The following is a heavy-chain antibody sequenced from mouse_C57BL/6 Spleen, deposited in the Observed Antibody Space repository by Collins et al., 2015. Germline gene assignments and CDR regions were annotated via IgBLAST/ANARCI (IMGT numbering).Heavy chain of an antibody. CDR1: GYTFTTAG. CDR2: INTHSGVP. D-gene: IGHD2-1*01. Sequence: QIQLVQSGPELKKPGETVRISCKASGYTFTTAGMQWVQKMPGKGLKWIGWINTHSGVPKYAEDFKGRFAFSLETSASTAYLQISNLKNEDTATYFCAGAPYGNYAMDYWGQGTSVTVSS. J-gene: IGHJ4*01. V-gene: IGHV9-4*02. CDR3: AGAPYGNYAMDY.